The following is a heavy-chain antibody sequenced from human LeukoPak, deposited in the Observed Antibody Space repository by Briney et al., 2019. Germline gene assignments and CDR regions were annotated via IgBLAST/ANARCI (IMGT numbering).Heavy chain of an antibody. J-gene: IGHJ4*02. V-gene: IGHV3-23*01. CDR1: GFTFSSYA. CDR2: ISGSGGSA. CDR3: AKALPPPGYYDSSGYYYFDY. Sequence: PGGSLRLSCAASGFTFSSYAMSWVRQAPGKGLEWVSAISGSGGSAYYADSVKGRFTISRDNSKNTLYLQVNSLRAEDTAVYYCAKALPPPGYYDSSGYYYFDYWGQGTLVTVSS. D-gene: IGHD3-22*01.